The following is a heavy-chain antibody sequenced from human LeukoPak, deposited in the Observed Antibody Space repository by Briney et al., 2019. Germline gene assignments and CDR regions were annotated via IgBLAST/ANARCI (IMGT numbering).Heavy chain of an antibody. V-gene: IGHV1-18*01. J-gene: IGHJ4*02. CDR3: ARDLNGGMIGY. CDR1: GYTFTNYG. CDR2: ISAYNGNT. Sequence: ASVKVSCKASGYTFTNYGITWVRQAPGQGLEWMGWISAYNGNTNYAQQLQGRVTMTTDTSTSTAYMELRSLRSDDTAVYYCARDLNGGMIGYWGQGTLVTVSS.